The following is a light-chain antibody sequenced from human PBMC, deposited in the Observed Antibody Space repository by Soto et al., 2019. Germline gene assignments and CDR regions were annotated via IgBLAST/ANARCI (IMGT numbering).Light chain of an antibody. CDR3: QQYNNWPPLT. J-gene: IGKJ4*01. CDR2: GAS. CDR1: QSVSSN. Sequence: EIVMTQSPATLSVSPGERATLSCRASQSVSSNLAWYQQKPGQAPRLLIYGASIRATGIPARFSGSGSGTEFTLTISSLQSEHFAVYYCQQYNNWPPLTFGGGTKVEIK. V-gene: IGKV3D-15*01.